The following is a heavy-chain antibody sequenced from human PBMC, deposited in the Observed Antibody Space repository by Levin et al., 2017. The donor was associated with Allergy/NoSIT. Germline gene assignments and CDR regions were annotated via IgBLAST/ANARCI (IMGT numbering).Heavy chain of an antibody. J-gene: IGHJ6*03. CDR1: GYTFTGYY. V-gene: IGHV1-2*06. CDR3: ARLPYSSSWYEPDYYYYYMDV. CDR2: INPNSGGT. D-gene: IGHD6-13*01. Sequence: ASVKVSCKASGYTFTGYYMHWVRQAPGQGLEWMGRINPNSGGTNYAQKFQGRVTMTRDTSISTAYMELSRLRSDDTAVYYCARLPYSSSWYEPDYYYYYMDVWGKGTTVTVSS.